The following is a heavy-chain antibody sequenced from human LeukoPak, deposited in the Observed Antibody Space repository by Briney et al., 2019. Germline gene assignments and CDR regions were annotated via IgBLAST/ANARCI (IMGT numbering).Heavy chain of an antibody. CDR2: INPNSGGT. V-gene: IGHV1-2*02. Sequence: ASVKVSCKASGHTFTGYYMHWVRQAPGQGLEWMGWINPNSGGTNYAQKFQGRVTMTRDTSISTAYMELSRLRSDDTAVYYCARDRWFGESFAAPAGTWGQGTLVTVSS. CDR3: ARDRWFGESFAAPAGT. J-gene: IGHJ5*02. D-gene: IGHD3-10*01. CDR1: GHTFTGYY.